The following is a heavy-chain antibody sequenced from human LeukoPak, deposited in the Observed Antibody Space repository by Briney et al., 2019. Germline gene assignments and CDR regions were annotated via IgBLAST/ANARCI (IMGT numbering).Heavy chain of an antibody. CDR2: INHSGST. Sequence: SQTLSLTCTVSGGSISSGGYYWSWIRQHPGKGLEWIGEINHSGSTNYNPSLKSRVTISVDTSKNQFSLKLSSVTAADTAVYYCARGAQTSSGWYAFDYWGQGTLVTVSS. CDR1: GGSISSGGYY. J-gene: IGHJ4*02. CDR3: ARGAQTSSGWYAFDY. V-gene: IGHV4-31*03. D-gene: IGHD6-19*01.